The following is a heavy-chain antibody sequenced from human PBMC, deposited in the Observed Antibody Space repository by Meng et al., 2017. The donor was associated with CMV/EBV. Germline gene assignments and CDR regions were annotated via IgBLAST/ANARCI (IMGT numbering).Heavy chain of an antibody. J-gene: IGHJ5*02. CDR3: VRDASYGGDL. CDR1: EFTFSSYV. CDR2: ISGSSTYI. V-gene: IGHV3-21*01. D-gene: IGHD4-23*01. Sequence: GESLKISCAASEFTFSSYVMNWVRQAPGKGLEWVSSISGSSTYIYYADSVKGRFTISRDNARKSLYLEMNSLRAEDTAVYYCVRDASYGGDLWGQGTLVTVSS.